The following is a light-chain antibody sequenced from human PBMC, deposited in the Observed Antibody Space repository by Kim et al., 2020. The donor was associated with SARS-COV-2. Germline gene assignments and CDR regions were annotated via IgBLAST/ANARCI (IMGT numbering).Light chain of an antibody. V-gene: IGLV3-19*01. CDR1: SLRSYY. Sequence: SSELTQDPAVSVPLGQTVRITCQGDSLRSYYASWYQQKPGQAPELVIYGNNNRPSGIPDRFSGSSSENTASLTITWAQAEDEADYYCNSRDSSGNHVVFGGGTQLTV. CDR2: GNN. CDR3: NSRDSSGNHVV. J-gene: IGLJ2*01.